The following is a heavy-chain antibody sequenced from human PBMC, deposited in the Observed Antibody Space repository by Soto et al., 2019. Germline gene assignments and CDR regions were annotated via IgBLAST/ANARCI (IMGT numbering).Heavy chain of an antibody. V-gene: IGHV3-23*01. D-gene: IGHD5-12*01. J-gene: IGHJ4*02. CDR2: ISARGGSL. Sequence: EVQLLESGGGLVQPGGSLRLSCAASGFSFSSYAMVWVRQAPGKGLEWVSVISARGGSLYFADSVQGRFTISRDNSKNVLSLEMNSLRAEDTAIYFCAKGSIEYSASVDNWGQGTLVLVSS. CDR1: GFSFSSYA. CDR3: AKGSIEYSASVDN.